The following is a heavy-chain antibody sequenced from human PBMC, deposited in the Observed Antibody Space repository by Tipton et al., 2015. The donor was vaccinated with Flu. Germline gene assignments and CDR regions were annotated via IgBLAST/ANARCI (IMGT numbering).Heavy chain of an antibody. CDR3: ARDSHYDFWSGYDP. V-gene: IGHV4-38-2*02. Sequence: LRLSCAVSGYSISSGYYWGWIRQPPGKGLEWIGSIYHSGSTYYNPSLKSRVTISVDTSKNQFSLKLSSVTAADTAVYYCARDSHYDFWSGYDPWGQGALVTVSS. J-gene: IGHJ5*02. CDR2: IYHSGST. CDR1: GYSISSGYY. D-gene: IGHD3-3*01.